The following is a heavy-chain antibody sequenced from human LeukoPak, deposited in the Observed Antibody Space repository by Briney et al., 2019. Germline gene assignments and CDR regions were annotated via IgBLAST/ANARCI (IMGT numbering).Heavy chain of an antibody. CDR3: AKGSYSSTWYPAEYLQH. CDR1: GFTVSSNY. Sequence: GGSLRLSCAASGFTVSSNYMSWVRQAPGKGLEWVSAISGSGGSTYYADSVKGRFTISRDNSKNTLYLQMNSLRDEDTAVYYCAKGSYSSTWYPAEYLQHWGQGTLVTVSS. V-gene: IGHV3-23*01. D-gene: IGHD6-13*01. CDR2: ISGSGGST. J-gene: IGHJ1*01.